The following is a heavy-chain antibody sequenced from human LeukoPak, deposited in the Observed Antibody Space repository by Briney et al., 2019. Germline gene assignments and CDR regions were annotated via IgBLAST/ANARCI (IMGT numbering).Heavy chain of an antibody. Sequence: GRSLRLSCAASGFTFSSYGMHWVRQAPGKGLXXXXXXSYDGSNKYYADPVKGRFTISRDNSKNTLYLQMNSLRAEDTAVYYCAKLLLYAPPLPYGMDVWGQGTTVTVSS. CDR3: AKLLLYAPPLPYGMDV. CDR1: GFTFSSYG. J-gene: IGHJ6*02. D-gene: IGHD2-2*02. V-gene: IGHV3-30*18. CDR2: XSYDGSNK.